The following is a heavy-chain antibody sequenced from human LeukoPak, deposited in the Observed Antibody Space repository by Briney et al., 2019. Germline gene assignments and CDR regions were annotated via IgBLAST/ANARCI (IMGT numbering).Heavy chain of an antibody. Sequence: PSQTLSLTCTVSGGSISSGSYYWSWTRQPAGTGLEWLGRIYTSGSTNYNPSLKSRVTISVDTSKNQFSLKLSSVTAADTAVYYCASLVVPAGCFDYWGQGTLVTVSS. CDR3: ASLVVPAGCFDY. V-gene: IGHV4-61*02. CDR1: GGSISSGSYY. CDR2: IYTSGST. D-gene: IGHD2-2*01. J-gene: IGHJ4*02.